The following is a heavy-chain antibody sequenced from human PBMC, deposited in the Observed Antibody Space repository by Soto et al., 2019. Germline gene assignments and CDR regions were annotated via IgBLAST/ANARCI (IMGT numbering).Heavy chain of an antibody. CDR2: IYYSGST. D-gene: IGHD3-3*01. Sequence: TLSLTCTVSGGSISSYYWSWIRQPPGKGLEWIGYIYYSGSTNYNPSLKSRVTISVDTSKNQFSLKLSSVTAADTAVYYCARDRGTYYDFWSGPYYGMDVWGQGTTVTVSS. V-gene: IGHV4-59*01. CDR3: ARDRGTYYDFWSGPYYGMDV. CDR1: GGSISSYY. J-gene: IGHJ6*02.